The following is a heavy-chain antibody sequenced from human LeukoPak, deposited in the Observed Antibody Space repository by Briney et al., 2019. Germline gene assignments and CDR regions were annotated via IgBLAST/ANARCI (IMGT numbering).Heavy chain of an antibody. CDR2: IYYSGSA. CDR1: EFAFSDYY. J-gene: IGHJ4*02. Sequence: LRLSCAASEFAFSDYYMSWIRQHPGKGLEWIGFIYYSGSAYYNPSLKSRVSISIDTSKNQFSLTLNSVTAADTAVYYCARGSDFFDYWGQGTLVTVSS. V-gene: IGHV4-31*02. CDR3: ARGSDFFDY.